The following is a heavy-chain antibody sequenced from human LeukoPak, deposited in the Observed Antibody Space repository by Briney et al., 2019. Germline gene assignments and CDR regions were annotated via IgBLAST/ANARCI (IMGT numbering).Heavy chain of an antibody. CDR2: AGAYNGNR. D-gene: IGHD6-6*01. J-gene: IGHJ4*02. CDR1: GYTFISSG. CDR3: ARGAGQLVTEVFDY. Sequence: ASVNVTCKSSGYTFISSGISWLRQAPAPRLGLKGWAGAYNGNRNYAQTLQDRVTITTYTSKSTAYIELRSLRSDDTAVYYCARGAGQLVTEVFDYWGQGTLVTVSS. V-gene: IGHV1-18*01.